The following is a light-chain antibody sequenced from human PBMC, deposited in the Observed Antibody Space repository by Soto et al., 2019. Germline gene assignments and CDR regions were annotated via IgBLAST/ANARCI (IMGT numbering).Light chain of an antibody. V-gene: IGLV2-11*01. CDR3: CSYAGSYTFYV. CDR2: DVS. J-gene: IGLJ1*01. CDR1: TSDVGGYYY. Sequence: QSVLTQPRSVSGSPGQSVTISCTGTTSDVGGYYYVSWYQQHPGKAPKLMIFDVSKRPSGVPDRFSGSKSGNTASLTISGLQAEDEADYYCCSYAGSYTFYVFGTGTKV.